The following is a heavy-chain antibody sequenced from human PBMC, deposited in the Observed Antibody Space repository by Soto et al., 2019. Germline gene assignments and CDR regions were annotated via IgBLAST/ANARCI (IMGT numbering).Heavy chain of an antibody. CDR1: GYSFTSYD. J-gene: IGHJ4*02. CDR2: MNPNSGNT. CDR3: ARVKLDYFDY. V-gene: IGHV1-8*01. Sequence: QVQLVQSGAEVKKPGASVKVSCKASGYSFTSYDINWVRQATGQGLEWMGWMNPNSGNTAYAQKLQGRVTMTRNTSISAAYMELSSMRSEDTAVYYCARVKLDYFDYWGQGPLVTVSS.